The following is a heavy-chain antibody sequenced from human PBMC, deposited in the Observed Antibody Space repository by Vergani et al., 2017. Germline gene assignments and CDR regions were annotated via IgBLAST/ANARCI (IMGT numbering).Heavy chain of an antibody. CDR3: ARLSDYYDSSGYYSRPYYFDY. CDR2: IDPSDSYT. V-gene: IGHV5-10-1*01. J-gene: IGHJ4*02. D-gene: IGHD3-22*01. CDR1: GYSFTSYW. Sequence: EVQLVQSGAEVKKPGESLRISCKGSGYSFTSYWISWVRQMPGKGLEWMGRIDPSDSYTNYSPSFQGHVTISADKSISTAYLQWSSLKASDTAMYYCARLSDYYDSSGYYSRPYYFDYWGQGTLVTVSS.